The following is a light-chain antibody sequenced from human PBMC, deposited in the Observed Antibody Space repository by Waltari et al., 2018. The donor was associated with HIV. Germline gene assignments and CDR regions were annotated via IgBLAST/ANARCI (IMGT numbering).Light chain of an antibody. CDR1: SSDVGGYNY. Sequence: GQSITISCTGTSSDVGGYNYVSWYQQHPGKAPKLMIYDVSNRPSGVSNRFSDSKSGNTASLTISGLQAEDEADYYCSSYTSSSTLVVFGGGTKLTVL. J-gene: IGLJ2*01. V-gene: IGLV2-14*03. CDR3: SSYTSSSTLVV. CDR2: DVS.